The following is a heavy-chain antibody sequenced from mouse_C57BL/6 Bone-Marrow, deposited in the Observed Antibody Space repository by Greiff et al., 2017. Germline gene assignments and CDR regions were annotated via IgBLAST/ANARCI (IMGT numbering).Heavy chain of an antibody. CDR2: IYPRSGNT. D-gene: IGHD1-1*01. CDR1: GYTFTSYG. CDR3: ARRTHYYGSSSDY. V-gene: IGHV1-81*01. J-gene: IGHJ2*01. Sequence: VKLVESGAELARPGASVKLSCKASGYTFTSYGISWVKQRTGQGLEWIGEIYPRSGNTYYNEKFKGKATLTADKSSSTAYMELRSLTSEDSAVYFCARRTHYYGSSSDYWGQGTTLTVSS.